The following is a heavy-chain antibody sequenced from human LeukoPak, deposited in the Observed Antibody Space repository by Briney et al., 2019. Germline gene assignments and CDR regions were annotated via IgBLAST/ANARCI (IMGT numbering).Heavy chain of an antibody. Sequence: GASVKVSCKASGYTFTSYGISWVRQAPGQGLEWMGWISAYNGNTNYAQKLQGRVTMTTDTSTSTAYMELRSLRSDDTAVYYCARRGGRYCGGDCYNNWFDPWGQGTLVTVSS. V-gene: IGHV1-18*01. D-gene: IGHD2-21*02. J-gene: IGHJ5*02. CDR3: ARRGGRYCGGDCYNNWFDP. CDR2: ISAYNGNT. CDR1: GYTFTSYG.